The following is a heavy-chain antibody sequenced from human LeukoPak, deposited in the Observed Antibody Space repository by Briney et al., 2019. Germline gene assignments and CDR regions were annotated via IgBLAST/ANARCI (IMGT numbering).Heavy chain of an antibody. J-gene: IGHJ5*02. CDR1: GYTLTELS. Sequence: GASVTVSCTVSGYTLTELSMHWVRQAPGKGLEWMGGFDPEDGETIYAQKFQGRVTMTEDTSTDTAYMEPSSLRSEDTAVYYCATVLQLWESNWFDPWGQGTLVTVSS. CDR3: ATVLQLWESNWFDP. CDR2: FDPEDGET. D-gene: IGHD5-18*01. V-gene: IGHV1-24*01.